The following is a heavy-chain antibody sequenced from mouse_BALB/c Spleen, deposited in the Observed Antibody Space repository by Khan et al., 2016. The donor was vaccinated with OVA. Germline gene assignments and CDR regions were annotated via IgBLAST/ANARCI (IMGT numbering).Heavy chain of an antibody. CDR1: GFTFSNYA. V-gene: IGHV5-6-5*01. J-gene: IGHJ4*01. CDR3: ARGYGNCVNPHYAIDY. D-gene: IGHD2-1*01. CDR2: ISSGGNT. Sequence: EVKLVESGGGLVKPGGSLKLSCAASGFTFSNYAMSWVRQTPEKRLEWVASISSGGNTYYLDSVKGRFTISRDNVRNILYLQLSSLRAEDTAMYYYARGYGNCVNPHYAIDYWGQGTSVTGSS.